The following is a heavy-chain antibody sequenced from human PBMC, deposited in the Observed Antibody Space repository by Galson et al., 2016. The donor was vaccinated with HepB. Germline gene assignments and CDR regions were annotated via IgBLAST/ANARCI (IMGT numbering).Heavy chain of an antibody. J-gene: IGHJ4*02. V-gene: IGHV4-59*01. CDR1: GGSISTYY. CDR2: IYYSGNT. Sequence: SETLSLTCSVSGGSISTYYWSWIRQPPGKGLEWIGYIYYSGNTKYNPSLKSRLTISVDTSKNQIPLRLTPVTAADQAVYYCARVGGFGESEYIYWGQGTLVTVSS. D-gene: IGHD3-10*01. CDR3: ARVGGFGESEYIY.